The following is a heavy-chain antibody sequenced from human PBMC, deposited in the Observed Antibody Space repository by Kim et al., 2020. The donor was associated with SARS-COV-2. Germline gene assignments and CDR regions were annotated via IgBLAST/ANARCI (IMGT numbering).Heavy chain of an antibody. D-gene: IGHD5-18*01. CDR1: GFTFSSYA. CDR3: ARGWGGYSYGTL. J-gene: IGHJ4*02. CDR2: IAYDGSNK. Sequence: GGSLRLSCAASGFTFSSYAMHWVRQAPGKGLEWVAVIAYDGSNKYYADSVKGRFTISRDNSKNTLYLQMNSLRTEDTAVYYCARGWGGYSYGTLWGQGTLATVSS. V-gene: IGHV3-30*04.